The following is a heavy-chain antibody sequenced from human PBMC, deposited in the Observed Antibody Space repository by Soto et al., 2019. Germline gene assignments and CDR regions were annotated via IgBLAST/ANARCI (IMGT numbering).Heavy chain of an antibody. Sequence: EVQLVESGGGVVQPGGSLRLSCAASGFTFSNYWMYWVRQIPGEGLVWVSRINRDGSSTDYADSVKGRFTVSRDNAKNTMYVQMKSLKAEDTAIYYCARVSYDNSGDHRGDWFDPWGQGTLVTVSS. J-gene: IGHJ5*02. CDR2: INRDGSST. D-gene: IGHD3-22*01. CDR1: GFTFSNYW. V-gene: IGHV3-74*01. CDR3: ARVSYDNSGDHRGDWFDP.